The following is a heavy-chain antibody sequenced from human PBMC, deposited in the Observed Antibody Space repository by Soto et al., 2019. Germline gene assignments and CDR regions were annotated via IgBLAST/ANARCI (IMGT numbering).Heavy chain of an antibody. CDR2: ISSNGGST. CDR1: GFTFSSYA. Sequence: GGSLRLSCSASGFTFSSYAMHWVRQAPGKGLEYVSAISSNGGSTYYADSVKGRFTISRDNSKNTLYLQMSSLRAEDTAVYYCATTWGLSEYYFDYWGQGTLVTVSS. V-gene: IGHV3-64D*06. D-gene: IGHD7-27*01. J-gene: IGHJ4*02. CDR3: ATTWGLSEYYFDY.